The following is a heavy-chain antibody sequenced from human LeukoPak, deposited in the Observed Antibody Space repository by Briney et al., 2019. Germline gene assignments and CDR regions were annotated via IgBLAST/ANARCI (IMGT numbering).Heavy chain of an antibody. CDR2: IYPGDSDT. V-gene: IGHV5-51*01. CDR1: GDSFSNYW. D-gene: IGHD6-13*01. CDR3: ARMYRGSSGETWFDP. Sequence: GESLKISCKGSGDSFSNYWIGWVRQMPGKGLEWRGIIYPGDSDTRYSPSFQGQVTFSADKSISTAYLQWSSLKASDTAMYYCARMYRGSSGETWFDPWGQGTLVTVSS. J-gene: IGHJ5*02.